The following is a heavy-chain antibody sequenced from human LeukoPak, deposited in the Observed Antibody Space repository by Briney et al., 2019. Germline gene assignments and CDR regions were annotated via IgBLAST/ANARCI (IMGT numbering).Heavy chain of an antibody. CDR3: ADLIPGIAAAAGPFYY. D-gene: IGHD6-13*01. V-gene: IGHV3-23*01. CDR1: GFTFSSYG. J-gene: IGHJ4*02. Sequence: GGSLRLSCAASGFTFSSYGMSWVRQAPGKGLEWVSTINRDGSRTYYADSVKGRFTISRDNSKNTPYLQMNSLRAEDTAVYYWADLIPGIAAAAGPFYYWGQGTLVTASS. CDR2: INRDGSRT.